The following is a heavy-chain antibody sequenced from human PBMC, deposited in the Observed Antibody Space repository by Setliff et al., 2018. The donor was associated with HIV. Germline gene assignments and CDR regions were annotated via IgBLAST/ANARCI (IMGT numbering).Heavy chain of an antibody. CDR2: IYYSGST. Sequence: SETLSLTCTVSGGYISSRSYYWGGLRQPPGQGLEWNGSIYYSGSTYYNPSLKSRVTISVDTAKNQLSLKLSAVTVADTAVYYCARRNAQITMTLVVKYFDLWGRGTLVTVSS. D-gene: IGHD3-22*01. V-gene: IGHV4-39*01. CDR1: GGYISSRSYY. J-gene: IGHJ2*01. CDR3: ARRNAQITMTLVVKYFDL.